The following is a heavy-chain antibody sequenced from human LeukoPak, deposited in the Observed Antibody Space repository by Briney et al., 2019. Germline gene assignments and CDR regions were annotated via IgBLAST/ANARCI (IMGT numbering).Heavy chain of an antibody. CDR3: ARDQIAIFGVVISWFDP. CDR2: IIPIFGTA. CDR1: GGTFSSYA. D-gene: IGHD3-3*01. V-gene: IGHV1-69*05. Sequence: GSSVKVSCEASGGTFSSYAISWVRQAPGQGLEWVGRIIPIFGTANYAQKFQGRVTITTDESTSTAYMELSSLRSEDTAVYYCARDQIAIFGVVISWFDPWGQGTLVTVSS. J-gene: IGHJ5*02.